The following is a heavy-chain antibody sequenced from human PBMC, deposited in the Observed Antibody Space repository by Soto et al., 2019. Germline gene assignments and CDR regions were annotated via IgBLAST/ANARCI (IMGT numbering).Heavy chain of an antibody. CDR1: GFTFSSYS. V-gene: IGHV3-21*01. CDR2: ISSSSSYI. D-gene: IGHD1-1*01. J-gene: IGHJ6*02. Sequence: EVQLVESGGGLVKPGGSVRLSCAASGFTFSSYSMNWVRQAPGKGLEWISSISSSSSYIYYADSVKGRFTISRDNAKNSLYLQMNSLRAEDTAVYYCARDRGRTTFYYYYGMDVWGQGTTVTVSS. CDR3: ARDRGRTTFYYYYGMDV.